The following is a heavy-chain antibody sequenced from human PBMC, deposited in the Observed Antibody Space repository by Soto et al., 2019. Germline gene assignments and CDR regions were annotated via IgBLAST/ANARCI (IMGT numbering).Heavy chain of an antibody. CDR2: ISWNSDTI. CDR3: AKGLPPGSYYKPLHY. J-gene: IGHJ4*02. Sequence: GGALRLSRAASGITLYDFAIHLGRQAPRKGLEWVSGISWNSDTIGYADSVEGRFTISRDNAKKSVYLQMNSLRPEDTALYYCAKGLPPGSYYKPLHYWGQGTLVTVSS. V-gene: IGHV3-9*01. D-gene: IGHD3-10*01. CDR1: GITLYDFA.